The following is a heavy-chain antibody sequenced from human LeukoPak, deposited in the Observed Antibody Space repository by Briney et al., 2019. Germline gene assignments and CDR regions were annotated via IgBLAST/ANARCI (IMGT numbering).Heavy chain of an antibody. CDR3: ARQPPTVTPYLDY. V-gene: IGHV4-59*08. CDR1: GGSISSYY. J-gene: IGHJ4*02. CDR2: IYYSGST. Sequence: SETLSLTCTVSGGSISSYYWSWIRQPPGKGLEWIGYIYYSGSTNYNPSLKSRVTMSVDTSKNQFSLKLSSVTAADTAVYYCARQPPTVTPYLDYWGQGTLVTVSS. D-gene: IGHD4-17*01.